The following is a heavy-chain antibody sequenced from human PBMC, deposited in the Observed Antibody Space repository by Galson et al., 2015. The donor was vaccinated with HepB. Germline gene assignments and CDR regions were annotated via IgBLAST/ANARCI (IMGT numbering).Heavy chain of an antibody. D-gene: IGHD1-26*01. V-gene: IGHV3-9*01. CDR1: GFTLDDYA. Sequence: CAATGFTLDDYAMHWVRQAPGKGLEWVSGISWNSGSIGYADSVKGRFTISGDNAKNSLYLQMNSLRAEDTALYYCAKARPWGSYYYMDVWGKGTTVTVSS. J-gene: IGHJ6*03. CDR2: ISWNSGSI. CDR3: AKARPWGSYYYMDV.